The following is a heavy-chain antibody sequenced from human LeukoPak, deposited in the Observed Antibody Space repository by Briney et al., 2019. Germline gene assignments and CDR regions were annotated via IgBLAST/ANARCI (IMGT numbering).Heavy chain of an antibody. Sequence: GGSLRLSCAASGFTFSSYAMSWVRQAPGKGLEWVSAISGSGGSTYYADSVKGRFTISRDNSKNTLYLQMNSLRAEDTAVYYCATARMYYDFWSGYPWDYYYGMDVWGQGTTVTVSS. CDR1: GFTFSSYA. CDR3: ATARMYYDFWSGYPWDYYYGMDV. V-gene: IGHV3-23*01. J-gene: IGHJ6*02. CDR2: ISGSGGST. D-gene: IGHD3-3*01.